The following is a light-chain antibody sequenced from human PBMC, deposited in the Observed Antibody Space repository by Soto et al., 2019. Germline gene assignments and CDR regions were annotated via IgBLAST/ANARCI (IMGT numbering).Light chain of an antibody. V-gene: IGKV3-20*01. CDR2: GAS. CDR3: QQYDSSPRT. Sequence: EIVLTQSPGTLSLSPGERATLSCRASQSVSSSYLAWYQQKPGQAPRLLVYGASSRATGIPDRFSGSGSGTDFTLSISRLEAEVFAVYYCQQYDSSPRTFGQGTKVEIK. CDR1: QSVSSSY. J-gene: IGKJ1*01.